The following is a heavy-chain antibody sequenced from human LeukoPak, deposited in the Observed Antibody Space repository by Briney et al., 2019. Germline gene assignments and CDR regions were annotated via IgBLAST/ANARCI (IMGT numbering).Heavy chain of an antibody. Sequence: ASVKVSCKASGYTLTGYYMHWVRQAPGQGLEWMGWINPNSGGTNYAQKFQGWVTMTRDTSISTAYMELSRLRSDDTAVYYCARSPTWIQLWFDYWGQGTLVTVSS. CDR2: INPNSGGT. CDR3: ARSPTWIQLWFDY. D-gene: IGHD5-18*01. CDR1: GYTLTGYY. J-gene: IGHJ4*02. V-gene: IGHV1-2*04.